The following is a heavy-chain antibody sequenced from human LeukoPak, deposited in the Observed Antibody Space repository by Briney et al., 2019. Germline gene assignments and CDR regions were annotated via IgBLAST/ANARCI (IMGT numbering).Heavy chain of an antibody. CDR1: TFTFSSFA. D-gene: IGHD2-8*01. CDR2: ISSSGSNI. CDR3: ARSGDSNGNVGFDY. V-gene: IGHV3-48*03. J-gene: IGHJ4*02. Sequence: QPGGSLRLSCAASTFTFSSFAMNWVRQAPGRGLEWLSYISSSGSNIYYADSVKGRFTISRDNAKNSLYLQMNSLRAEDTAIYYCARSGDSNGNVGFDYWGQGTLVSVSS.